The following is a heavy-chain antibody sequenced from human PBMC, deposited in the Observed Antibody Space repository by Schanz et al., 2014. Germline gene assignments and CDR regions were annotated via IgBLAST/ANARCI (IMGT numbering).Heavy chain of an antibody. Sequence: VQLVESGGGVVRPGGSLRLSCAGSGFAFRSYAMHWVRQAPGKGLEWVSSISSSSSYISYADSVKGRFTISRDNSKNTLYLQMNSLRVEDTAVYFCAKDTGYCHGGACYCFEYWGLGILVTVSS. J-gene: IGHJ4*02. CDR2: ISSSSSYI. CDR3: AKDTGYCHGGACYCFEY. D-gene: IGHD2-8*02. CDR1: GFAFRSYA. V-gene: IGHV3-21*01.